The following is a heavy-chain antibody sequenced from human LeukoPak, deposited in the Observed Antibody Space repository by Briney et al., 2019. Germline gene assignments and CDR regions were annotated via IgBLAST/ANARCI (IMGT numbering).Heavy chain of an antibody. D-gene: IGHD5-24*01. J-gene: IGHJ4*02. CDR3: ARGRFLRWLQPYYFDC. V-gene: IGHV4-34*01. CDR1: GGSFSGYY. Sequence: SETLSLTCAVYGGSFSGYYWRWVRQPPGKGVEWIGENNHTVTTNSHPSLKSRVTISVDTSKHQFSLKVTSVTAADTAVYYCARGRFLRWLQPYYFDCWGQGTLVTVSS. CDR2: NNHTVTT.